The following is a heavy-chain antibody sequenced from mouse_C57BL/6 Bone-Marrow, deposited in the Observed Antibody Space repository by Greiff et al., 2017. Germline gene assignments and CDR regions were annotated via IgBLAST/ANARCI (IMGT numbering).Heavy chain of an antibody. CDR2: IYPGDGDT. Sequence: QVQLQQSGPELVKPGASVKISCKASGYAFSSSWMNWVKQRPGKGLEWIGRIYPGDGDTNYNGKFKGKATLTADKSSSTAYMQLSSLTSEDSAVYVCASSYVDYAMDYWGQGTSVTVS. CDR1: GYAFSSSW. V-gene: IGHV1-82*01. CDR3: ASSYVDYAMDY. D-gene: IGHD1-1*01. J-gene: IGHJ4*01.